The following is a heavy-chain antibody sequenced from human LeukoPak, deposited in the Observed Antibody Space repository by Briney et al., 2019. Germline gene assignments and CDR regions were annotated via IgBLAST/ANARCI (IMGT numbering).Heavy chain of an antibody. CDR2: INHSGST. Sequence: SETLSLTCAVYGGSFSGYYWSWIRQPPGKGLEWIGEINHSGSTNYNPSLKSRVTISVDTSKNQFSLKLSSVTAADTAVYYCARGGAVAGTIYYYYYYMDVWGKGTTVTVSS. J-gene: IGHJ6*03. V-gene: IGHV4-34*01. D-gene: IGHD6-19*01. CDR3: ARGGAVAGTIYYYYYYMDV. CDR1: GGSFSGYY.